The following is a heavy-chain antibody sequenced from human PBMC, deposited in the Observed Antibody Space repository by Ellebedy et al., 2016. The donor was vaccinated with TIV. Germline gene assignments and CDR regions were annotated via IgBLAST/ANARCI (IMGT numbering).Heavy chain of an antibody. CDR3: AKSGYISGWFGMDV. CDR2: ISYDGRDK. V-gene: IGHV3-30*18. D-gene: IGHD6-19*01. Sequence: GGSLRLSXTASEFTFRTYGIHWVRQAPGKGLEWVAAISYDGRDKFYADSVKGRFIISRDNSKNTVYLQIDSLRAEDTAVFYCAKSGYISGWFGMDVWGQGTTVTVSS. CDR1: EFTFRTYG. J-gene: IGHJ6*02.